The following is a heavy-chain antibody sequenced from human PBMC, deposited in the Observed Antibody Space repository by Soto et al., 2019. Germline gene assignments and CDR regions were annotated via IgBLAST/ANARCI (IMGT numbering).Heavy chain of an antibody. Sequence: LSLTCAAYGGSFSGHSWTWIRQSPGKGLEWIGDINHSGRVNYSPSLKSRVTISLDTSKNQFSLTLSAVTAADTAMYYCSTRAYDTNGYYRFDPWGQGTLVTVSS. J-gene: IGHJ5*01. D-gene: IGHD3-22*01. CDR3: STRAYDTNGYYRFDP. CDR1: GGSFSGHS. CDR2: INHSGRV. V-gene: IGHV4-34*01.